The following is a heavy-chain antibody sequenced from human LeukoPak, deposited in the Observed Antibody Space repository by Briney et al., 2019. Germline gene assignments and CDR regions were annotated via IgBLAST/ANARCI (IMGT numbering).Heavy chain of an antibody. V-gene: IGHV4-34*01. CDR2: INHSGST. D-gene: IGHD5-24*01. CDR3: ARHKEGRVEMATITHNWFDP. J-gene: IGHJ5*02. Sequence: SETLSLTCAVYGGSYCGYYWSWIRQPPGKGLGWIGEINHSGSTNYNPSLKSRVTISVDTSKNQFSLKLSSVTAADTAVYYCARHKEGRVEMATITHNWFDPWGQGTLVTVSS. CDR1: GGSYCGYY.